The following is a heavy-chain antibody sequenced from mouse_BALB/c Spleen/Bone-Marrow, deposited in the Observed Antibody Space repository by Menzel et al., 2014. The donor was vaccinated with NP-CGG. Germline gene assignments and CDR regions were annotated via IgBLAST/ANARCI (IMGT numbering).Heavy chain of an antibody. J-gene: IGHJ3*01. CDR2: INPSDGGT. CDR1: GYTFTSYY. Sequence: QLKESGAELVKPGASVKLSCKASGYTFTSYYMYWVKQRPGQGLEWIGEINPSDGGTNFNEKFKSKATLTVDKSSSTAYMQLSSLTSEDSAVYYCTREGDSPFAYWGQGTLVTVSA. V-gene: IGHV1S81*02. CDR3: TREGDSPFAY. D-gene: IGHD2-13*01.